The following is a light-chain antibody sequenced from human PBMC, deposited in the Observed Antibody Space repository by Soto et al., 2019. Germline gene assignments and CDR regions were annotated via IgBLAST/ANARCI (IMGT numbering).Light chain of an antibody. CDR1: QGIRND. Sequence: ALQMTQSPSSLSASVGDRVTITCRASQGIRNDLGWYQQKPGKAPKLLIHAASSLQSGVPSRFSGSGSGTDFTLTISSLQPEDFATYYCLQDYNYPPTFGQGTKVDIK. CDR3: LQDYNYPPT. CDR2: AAS. J-gene: IGKJ1*01. V-gene: IGKV1-6*01.